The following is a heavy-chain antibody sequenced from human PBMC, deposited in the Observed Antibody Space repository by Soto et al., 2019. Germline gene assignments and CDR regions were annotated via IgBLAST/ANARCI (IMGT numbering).Heavy chain of an antibody. D-gene: IGHD3-3*01. CDR1: GFTFSSYS. CDR2: ISSSSSTI. Sequence: GGSLRLSCAASGFTFSSYSMNWVRQAPGKGLEWVSYISSSSSTIYYADSVKGRFTISRDNAKNSLYLQMNSLRDEDTAVYYCARDLRFLEWLIDYYYCGMDVSGQATTVTGSS. CDR3: ARDLRFLEWLIDYYYCGMDV. V-gene: IGHV3-48*02. J-gene: IGHJ6*02.